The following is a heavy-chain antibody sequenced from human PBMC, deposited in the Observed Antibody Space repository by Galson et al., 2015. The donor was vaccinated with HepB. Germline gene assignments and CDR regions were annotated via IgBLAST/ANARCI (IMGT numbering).Heavy chain of an antibody. CDR1: GFSFSSYA. CDR3: ARVPTALGISYFDY. CDR2: ISYDGHDK. V-gene: IGHV3-30*04. J-gene: IGHJ4*02. Sequence: SLRLSCAASGFSFSSYAVHWLRQAPGQGLAWVALISYDGHDKYFANSVKGRFTISRDNSKNTMYLQMSSLRAEDTAVYYCARVPTALGISYFDYWGQGTLVTVSS. D-gene: IGHD1-14*01.